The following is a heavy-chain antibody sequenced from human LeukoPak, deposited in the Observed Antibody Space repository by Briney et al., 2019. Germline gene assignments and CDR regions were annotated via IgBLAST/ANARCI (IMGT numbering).Heavy chain of an antibody. CDR3: ARPRIVGATRNAFDI. Sequence: SETLSLTCAVSGGSLIDYYWSWIRQPPGKGLEWIGSIYYSGSTYYNPSLKSRVTISVDTSKNQFSLKLSSVTAADTAVYYCARPRIVGATRNAFDIWGQGTMVTVSS. J-gene: IGHJ3*02. V-gene: IGHV4-39*01. CDR1: GGSLIDYY. CDR2: IYYSGST. D-gene: IGHD1-26*01.